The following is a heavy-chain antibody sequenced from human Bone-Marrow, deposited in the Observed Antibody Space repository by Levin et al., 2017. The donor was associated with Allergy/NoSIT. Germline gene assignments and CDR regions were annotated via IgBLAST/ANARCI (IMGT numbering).Heavy chain of an antibody. CDR1: GGSISSYY. Sequence: SQTLSLTCTVPGGSISSYYWSWIRQPPGKGLEWIGYIYYSGSTNYNPSLTSRVTISVDTSKNQFSLKLSSVTAADTAVYYCARATYDSSGYYSPFGYWGQGTLVTVSS. CDR3: ARATYDSSGYYSPFGY. V-gene: IGHV4-59*01. J-gene: IGHJ4*02. D-gene: IGHD3-22*01. CDR2: IYYSGST.